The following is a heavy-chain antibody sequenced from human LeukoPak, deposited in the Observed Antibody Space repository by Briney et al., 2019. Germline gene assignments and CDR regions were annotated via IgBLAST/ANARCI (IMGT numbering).Heavy chain of an antibody. J-gene: IGHJ4*02. V-gene: IGHV4-34*01. CDR1: GGSFSGYY. CDR2: INHSGST. Sequence: SETLSLTCAVYGGSFSGYYWSWIRQPPGKGLEWIGEINHSGSTNYNPSLKSRVTISVDTSKNQFSLKLSSVTAADTAVYYCARGGGLEFDYWGQGTLVTVS. D-gene: IGHD3-16*01. CDR3: ARGGGLEFDY.